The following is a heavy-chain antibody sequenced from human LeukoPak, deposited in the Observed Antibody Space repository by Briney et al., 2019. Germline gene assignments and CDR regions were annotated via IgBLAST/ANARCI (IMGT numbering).Heavy chain of an antibody. CDR3: AKDVIDP. J-gene: IGHJ5*02. CDR2: ISWNSGRI. CDR1: GFTFDDYA. Sequence: GGSLRLSCAASGFTFDDYAMHWVRQAPGKGLEWVSGISWNSGRIGYVDSVKGRFTISRDNAKNSLYLQMNSLRAEDTAVYYRAKDVIDPWGQGTLVTVSS. V-gene: IGHV3-9*01.